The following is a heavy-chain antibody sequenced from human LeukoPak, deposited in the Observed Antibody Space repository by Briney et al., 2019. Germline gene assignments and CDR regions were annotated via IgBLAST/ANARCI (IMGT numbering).Heavy chain of an antibody. CDR3: ARGALYYMDV. CDR1: GFTFSIYA. CDR2: IIGSGGSA. J-gene: IGHJ6*03. V-gene: IGHV3-23*01. Sequence: PGGSLRLSCAASGFTFSIYAMSWVRQVPGKGLEWVSTIIGSGGSAYYADSVNGRFTISRDNSKNTVYLQMNSLGAEDTAVYYCARGALYYMDVWGKGTTVTISS.